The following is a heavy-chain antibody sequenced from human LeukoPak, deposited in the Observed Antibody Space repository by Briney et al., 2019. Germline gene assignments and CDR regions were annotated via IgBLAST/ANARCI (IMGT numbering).Heavy chain of an antibody. CDR2: INQDASTK. D-gene: IGHD1-26*01. V-gene: IGHV3-7*01. CDR3: ARDQSGSLDY. Sequence: PARSLRLSWAASGFTLRNTWTACVRQAPGRGLEWVANINQDASTKKHVDSVKGRFTISRDNAKNSLYLQVNSLRAEDTAVYYCARDQSGSLDYWGQGTLVTVSS. CDR1: GFTLRNTW. J-gene: IGHJ4*02.